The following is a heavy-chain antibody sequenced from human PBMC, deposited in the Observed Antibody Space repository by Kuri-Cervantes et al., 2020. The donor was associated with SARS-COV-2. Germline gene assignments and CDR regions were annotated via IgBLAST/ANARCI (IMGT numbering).Heavy chain of an antibody. V-gene: IGHV4-59*01. CDR3: AGGYYYDSSGPVLRYHFDY. Sequence: GSLRLSCDVSGDSISSTYWSWIRQPPGRGLEWIGFVHYSGTTSYSPSLKSRVTMSVDTSKNHFSLKLSSVTTADTAVYYCAGGYYYDSSGPVLRYHFDYWGQGTLVTVSS. J-gene: IGHJ4*02. D-gene: IGHD3-22*01. CDR1: GDSISSTY. CDR2: VHYSGTT.